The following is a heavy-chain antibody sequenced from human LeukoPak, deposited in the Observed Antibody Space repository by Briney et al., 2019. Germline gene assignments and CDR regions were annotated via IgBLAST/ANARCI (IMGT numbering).Heavy chain of an antibody. V-gene: IGHV3-23*01. J-gene: IGHJ4*02. D-gene: IGHD2-15*01. CDR2: IPPDGGGT. CDR3: ASRDPCSGGTCYGLRY. CDR1: GFTFRSFV. Sequence: GGSLRLSCAASGFTFRSFVMYWVRKTPGKGLEWVSAIPPDGGGTDYADSVKGRFTISRDNSKNTLYLQMDSLRAEDTAVYYCASRDPCSGGTCYGLRYWGQGTLVTVSS.